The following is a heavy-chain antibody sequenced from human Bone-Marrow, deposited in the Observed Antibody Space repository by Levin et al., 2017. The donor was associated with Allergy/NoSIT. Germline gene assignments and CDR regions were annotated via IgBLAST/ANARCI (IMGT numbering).Heavy chain of an antibody. Sequence: PGGSLRLSCVVSGFSFSDYGMSWVRQAPGKGLEWVPTVDNGGGRTYYADSVKGRFTISRDNAKKTLYLQMNSLRVDDAAVYYCAKDSGADTLFFDYWGQGILVTVSS. CDR1: GFSFSDYG. CDR3: AKDSGADTLFFDY. CDR2: VDNGGGRT. J-gene: IGHJ4*02. V-gene: IGHV3-23*01. D-gene: IGHD2/OR15-2a*01.